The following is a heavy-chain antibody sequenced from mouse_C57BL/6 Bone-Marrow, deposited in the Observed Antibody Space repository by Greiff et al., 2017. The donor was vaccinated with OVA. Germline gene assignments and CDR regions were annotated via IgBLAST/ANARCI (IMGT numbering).Heavy chain of an antibody. D-gene: IGHD2-12*01. Sequence: QVQLKQSGPGLVQPSQSLSITCTVSGFSLTSYGVHWVRQSPGKGLEWLGVIWSGGSTDYNAAFISRLSLSKDNSKSQVFFKMNSLQADDTAIDYCARNYDYWFFDYWGQGTTLTVSA. CDR1: GFSLTSYG. J-gene: IGHJ2*01. CDR2: IWSGGST. CDR3: ARNYDYWFFDY. V-gene: IGHV2-2*01.